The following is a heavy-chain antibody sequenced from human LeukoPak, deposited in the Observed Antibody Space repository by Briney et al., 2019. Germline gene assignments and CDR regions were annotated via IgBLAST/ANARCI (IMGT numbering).Heavy chain of an antibody. D-gene: IGHD2-15*01. CDR3: ARDLSGSFDY. Sequence: GGSLRLSCAASGFTVSSNYMSWVRQAPGKGLEWVSVIYIVGSTYYADSGKGRFTISRDNSKNRPYLQMNSLRAEDTAVYYCARDLSGSFDYWGQGTLVTVSS. V-gene: IGHV3-66*01. CDR2: IYIVGST. CDR1: GFTVSSNY. J-gene: IGHJ4*02.